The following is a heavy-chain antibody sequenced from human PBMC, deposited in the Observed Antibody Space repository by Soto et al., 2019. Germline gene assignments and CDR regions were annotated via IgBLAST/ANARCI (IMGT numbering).Heavy chain of an antibody. V-gene: IGHV4-59*01. CDR2: IYYSGST. CDR1: GGSISSYY. CDR3: ARNTYYYDSSGSLPDY. Sequence: SETLSLTCTVSGGSISSYYRSWIRQPPGKGLEWIGYIYYSGSTNYNPSLKSRVTISVDTSKNQFSLKLSSVTAADTAVYYCARNTYYYDSSGSLPDYWGQGTLVTVSS. J-gene: IGHJ4*02. D-gene: IGHD3-22*01.